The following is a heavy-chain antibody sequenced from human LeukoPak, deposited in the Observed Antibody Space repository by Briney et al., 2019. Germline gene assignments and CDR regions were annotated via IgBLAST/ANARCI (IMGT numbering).Heavy chain of an antibody. CDR3: ARGGYSSSWSWFDP. D-gene: IGHD6-13*01. CDR1: GYTFTGYY. V-gene: IGHV1-2*02. Sequence: ASVNVSCKASGYTFTGYYMHWVRQAPGQGLEWMGWINPNSGGTNYAQKFQGRVTMTRDTSISTAYMELSRLRSDDTAVYYCARGGYSSSWSWFDPWGQGTLVTVSS. J-gene: IGHJ5*02. CDR2: INPNSGGT.